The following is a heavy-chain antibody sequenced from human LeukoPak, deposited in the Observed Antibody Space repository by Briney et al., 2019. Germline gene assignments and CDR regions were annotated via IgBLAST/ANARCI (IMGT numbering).Heavy chain of an antibody. D-gene: IGHD3-3*01. J-gene: IGHJ4*02. Sequence: SGTLSLICGVSGGSISSTNWWTWVRPPPGKGLEWIGEVHLDGRTNYNPSLESRLTMSVDLSENHISLKLTSVTAADTAVYYCAREGGFYRPLDYSGQGTLVTVSS. V-gene: IGHV4-4*02. CDR2: VHLDGRT. CDR1: GGSISSTNW. CDR3: AREGGFYRPLDY.